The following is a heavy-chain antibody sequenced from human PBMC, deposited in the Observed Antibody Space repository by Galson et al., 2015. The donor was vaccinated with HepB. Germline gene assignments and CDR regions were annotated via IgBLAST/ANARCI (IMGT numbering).Heavy chain of an antibody. Sequence: SVKVSCKASGYTFTSFGISWMRQAPGQGLEWMGWISAYNGDTKFAQRLQGRVTMTTDTSTNTAYIELRTLRSDDPAVYYCARDPPLFYSSWVSDYWGQGTMVTVSS. CDR2: ISAYNGDT. J-gene: IGHJ4*02. CDR3: ARDPPLFYSSWVSDY. D-gene: IGHD6-13*01. CDR1: GYTFTSFG. V-gene: IGHV1-18*01.